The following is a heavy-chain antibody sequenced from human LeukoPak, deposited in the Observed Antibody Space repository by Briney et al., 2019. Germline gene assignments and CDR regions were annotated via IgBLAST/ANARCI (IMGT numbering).Heavy chain of an antibody. CDR1: GYSISRGYY. Sequence: SETLSLTCDVSGYSISRGYYWGWIRQSPGRGLEGIGSSDHRGSAFHNPSFKSRLTISVDTSKNQLSLTLTPVTATDTAVYYCARGGRLMVGASYFDHWGQGMLVIVSS. V-gene: IGHV4-38-2*01. J-gene: IGHJ4*02. CDR2: SDHRGSA. CDR3: ARGGRLMVGASYFDH. D-gene: IGHD2-15*01.